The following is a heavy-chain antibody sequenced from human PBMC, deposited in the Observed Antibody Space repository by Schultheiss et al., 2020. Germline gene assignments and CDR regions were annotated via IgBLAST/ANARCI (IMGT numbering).Heavy chain of an antibody. Sequence: SETLSLTCTVSGGSISSTSNFWGWIRQPPGKVPEWIGSVYYTGSTYYNPSLESRVTISIDTSKNEFSLKVNSVTAADTAVYYCTRGISTAGIHWGQGTLVTGSS. J-gene: IGHJ4*02. D-gene: IGHD6-13*01. V-gene: IGHV4-39*01. CDR3: TRGISTAGIH. CDR1: GGSISSTSNF. CDR2: VYYTGST.